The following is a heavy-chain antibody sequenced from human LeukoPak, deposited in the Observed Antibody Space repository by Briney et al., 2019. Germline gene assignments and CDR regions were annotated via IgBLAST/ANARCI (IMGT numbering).Heavy chain of an antibody. CDR3: ARDSTWVRSFDY. V-gene: IGHV3-49*04. Sequence: GGSLRLSCTTSGFIFGDYNMNWVRQAPGKGLEWVGYIRAKIHDGTTDFAASVKGRFTISRDNAKNSLYLQMNSLRAEDTAVYYCARDSTWVRSFDYWGQGTLVTVSS. D-gene: IGHD3-3*02. CDR1: GFIFGDYN. CDR2: IRAKIHDGTT. J-gene: IGHJ4*02.